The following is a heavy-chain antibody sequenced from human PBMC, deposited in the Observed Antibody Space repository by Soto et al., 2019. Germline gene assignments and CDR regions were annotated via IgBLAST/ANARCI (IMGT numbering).Heavy chain of an antibody. CDR1: GCTFSSYS. V-gene: IGHV3-21*05. CDR3: ATACTDYFPI. CDR2: ISSSGSGI. D-gene: IGHD3-10*02. J-gene: IGHJ3*02. Sequence: WGTLRLSCAASGCTFSSYSMNWVRQAPGEGLEWVSYISSSGSGIYYADSMKGRFTIAKDNAKQSLYLQMSSLRAADTSVDYWATACTDYFPIWGQGTMVTVSS.